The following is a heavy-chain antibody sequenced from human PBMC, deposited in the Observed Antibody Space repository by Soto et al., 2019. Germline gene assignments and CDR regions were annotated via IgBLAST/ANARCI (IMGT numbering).Heavy chain of an antibody. V-gene: IGHV2-5*01. J-gene: IGHJ5*02. D-gene: IGHD4-17*01. CDR3: AHRGYGDDPSDNWFDP. CDR2: IYWNDDK. Sequence: QITLKESGPTLVKPTQTLTLTCTFSGFSLSTGGLGVGWIRQPPGKALEWLALIYWNDDKRYNPSLKSRLTSTKDTSKNQVVLTMTNMDPVDTATYYCAHRGYGDDPSDNWFDPWGQGTLVTVSS. CDR1: GFSLSTGGLG.